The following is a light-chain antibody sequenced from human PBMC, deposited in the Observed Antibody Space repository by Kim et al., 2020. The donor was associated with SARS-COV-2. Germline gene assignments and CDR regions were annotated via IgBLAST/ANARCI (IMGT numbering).Light chain of an antibody. J-gene: IGKJ2*01. CDR3: QHYYNKFPT. Sequence: DIQMTQSPSSLSASVGDRVTITCRASQDISNSLAWYQQTPGKVPKLLLYAVSRLQSGVPSRFRGSGSGRDYTLTISSLQPEDFATYYCQHYYNKFPTLGQGTKLEVK. V-gene: IGKV1-NL1*01. CDR2: AVS. CDR1: QDISNS.